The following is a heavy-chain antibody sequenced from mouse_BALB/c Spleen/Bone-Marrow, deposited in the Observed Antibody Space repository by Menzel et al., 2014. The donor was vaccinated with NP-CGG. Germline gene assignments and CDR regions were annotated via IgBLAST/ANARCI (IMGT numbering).Heavy chain of an antibody. V-gene: IGHV14-3*02. CDR2: IDPANGNT. CDR3: ARWEYYDIDD. Sequence: VQLQQSGAELVKPGASVKLSCTASGFNIKDTYMHWVKQRPEQGLEWIGRIDPANGNTKYDPKFQGKATITADTSSNTAFLQLNSLPSEDTAVYYCARWEYYDIDDWGPGTSVTVSS. CDR1: GFNIKDTY. D-gene: IGHD4-1*01. J-gene: IGHJ4*01.